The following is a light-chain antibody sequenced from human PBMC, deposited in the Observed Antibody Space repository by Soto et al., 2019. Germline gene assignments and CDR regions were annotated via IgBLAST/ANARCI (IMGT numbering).Light chain of an antibody. J-gene: IGLJ1*01. Sequence: QSALTQPRSVSGSPGQSVTISCTGTSSDVGGYNYVSWYQQHPGKAPKLMIYDVSKRPSGVPDRFSGSKSGNTASLTISGLHAEDEADYYCCSYAGSYTHVFGTGTKVTVL. CDR3: CSYAGSYTHV. V-gene: IGLV2-11*01. CDR2: DVS. CDR1: SSDVGGYNY.